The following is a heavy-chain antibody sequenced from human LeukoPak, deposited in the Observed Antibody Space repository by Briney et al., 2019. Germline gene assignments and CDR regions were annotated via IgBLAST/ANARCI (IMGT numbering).Heavy chain of an antibody. CDR1: GFTFSSYG. D-gene: IGHD1/OR15-1a*01. CDR3: AKGPLAVEHSTHRFDF. Sequence: GGSLRLSCAASGFTFSSYGMHWVRQAPGKGLEWVAIISYDGSNEYYADSVKGRFTVSRDNSKNTVYVQVNSLRAEDTAVYFCAKGPLAVEHSTHRFDFWGQGTLVTVSS. V-gene: IGHV3-30*12. CDR2: ISYDGSNE. J-gene: IGHJ4*02.